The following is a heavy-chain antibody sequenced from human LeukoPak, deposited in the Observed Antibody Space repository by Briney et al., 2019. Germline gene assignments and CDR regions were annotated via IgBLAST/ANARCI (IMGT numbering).Heavy chain of an antibody. Sequence: PGGSLRLSCAASGFTFSSYSMNWVRQAPGKGLEWVSYISSSSSTIYYADSVKGRFTISRDNAKNSLYLQMNSLRAEDTAVYYCARTYYYDSSGYYYFGGYYYYYMDVWGKGTTVIVSS. CDR1: GFTFSSYS. V-gene: IGHV3-48*04. J-gene: IGHJ6*03. CDR3: ARTYYYDSSGYYYFGGYYYYYMDV. CDR2: ISSSSSTI. D-gene: IGHD3-22*01.